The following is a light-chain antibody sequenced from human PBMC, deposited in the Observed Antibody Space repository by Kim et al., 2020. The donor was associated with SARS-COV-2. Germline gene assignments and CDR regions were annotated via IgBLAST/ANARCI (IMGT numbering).Light chain of an antibody. J-gene: IGKJ2*01. CDR3: QQRYAWST. V-gene: IGKV3-11*01. CDR2: DAS. Sequence: EIVLTQSPATLSLSPGERATLSCRASQSISTDLAWYQQKPGRAPRLLIYDASNRGTGIPARFSGGGSGTDFTLTISSLEPDDFAVYYCQQRYAWSTFGQGTKLEI. CDR1: QSISTD.